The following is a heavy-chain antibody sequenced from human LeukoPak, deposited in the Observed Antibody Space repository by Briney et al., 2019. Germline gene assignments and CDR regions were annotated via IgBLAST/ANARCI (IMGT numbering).Heavy chain of an antibody. CDR3: ARGDFWSGYRHIPGL. CDR2: IYYSGST. CDR1: GGSISSYY. J-gene: IGHJ4*02. Sequence: SETLSLTCTVSGGSISSYYWSWIRQPPGKGLEWIGYIYYSGSTNYNPSLKSRVTISVDTSKNQFSLKLSSVTAADTAVYYCARGDFWSGYRHIPGLWGQGTLVTVSS. D-gene: IGHD3-3*01. V-gene: IGHV4-59*01.